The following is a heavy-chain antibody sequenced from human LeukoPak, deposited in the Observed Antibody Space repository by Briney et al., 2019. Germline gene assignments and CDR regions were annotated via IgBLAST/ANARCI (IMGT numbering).Heavy chain of an antibody. Sequence: SETLSLTCAVYGGSFSGYYWSWIRQPPGKGLEWIGEINHSGSTNYNPSLKSRVSISLHTSRTQFSLKVYTVTAADTAVYYCARRPYDSGAYEWGQGTQVTVPA. CDR3: ARRPYDSGAYE. V-gene: IGHV4-34*01. CDR2: INHSGST. D-gene: IGHD4/OR15-4a*01. J-gene: IGHJ4*02. CDR1: GGSFSGYY.